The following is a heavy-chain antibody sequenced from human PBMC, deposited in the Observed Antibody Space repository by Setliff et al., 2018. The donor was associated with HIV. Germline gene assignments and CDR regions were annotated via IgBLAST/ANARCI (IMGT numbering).Heavy chain of an antibody. V-gene: IGHV3-53*01. CDR3: VGSTGWLYFDY. CDR2: IYNGDST. D-gene: IGHD2-8*02. J-gene: IGHJ4*02. CDR1: GFSVSRNY. Sequence: PGGSLRLSCAASGFSVSRNYMSWVRQAPGKGLDWVAVIYNGDSTNYAESVRGRFTISRDCSKNTLYLQMNNLRAEDSAVYYCVGSTGWLYFDYWGQGALVTVSS.